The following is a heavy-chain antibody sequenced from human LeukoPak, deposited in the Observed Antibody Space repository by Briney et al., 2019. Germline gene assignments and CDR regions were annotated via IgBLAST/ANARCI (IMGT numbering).Heavy chain of an antibody. CDR2: IKSKTDGGTT. D-gene: IGHD1-26*01. J-gene: IGHJ6*02. CDR1: GFTFSNAW. Sequence: GGSLRLSCAASGFTFSNAWMSWVRQAPGKGLEWVGRIKSKTDGGTTGYAAPVKGRFTISRDDSKNTLYLQMNSLKTEDTAVYYCTTCSGSYPLPYYGMDVWGQGTTVTVSS. CDR3: TTCSGSYPLPYYGMDV. V-gene: IGHV3-15*07.